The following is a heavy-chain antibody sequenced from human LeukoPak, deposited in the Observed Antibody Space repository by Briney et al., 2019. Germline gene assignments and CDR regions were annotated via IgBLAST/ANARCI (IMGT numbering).Heavy chain of an antibody. Sequence: ASVKVSCKVSGYTLTELSMHWVRQAPGQGLEWMGRINPNSGGTNYAQKFQGRVTMTRDTSISTAYMELSRLRSDDTAVYYCASLINYYDSSGYYYHYWGQGTLVTVSS. CDR2: INPNSGGT. J-gene: IGHJ4*02. D-gene: IGHD3-22*01. CDR3: ASLINYYDSSGYYYHY. CDR1: GYTLTELS. V-gene: IGHV1-2*06.